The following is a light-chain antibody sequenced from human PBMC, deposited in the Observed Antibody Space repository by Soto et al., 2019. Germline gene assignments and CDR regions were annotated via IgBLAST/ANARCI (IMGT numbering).Light chain of an antibody. CDR3: SSYEGSNNWV. CDR2: EVS. CDR1: SSDVGGYNY. J-gene: IGLJ3*02. Sequence: QSALTQPPSASGSPGQSVTISCTGTSSDVGGYNYVSWYQQHPGKAPKLMIYEVSKRPSGVPDRFSGSKSGNTASLTVSGLQAEDEADYYCSSYEGSNNWVFGRGTKVTVL. V-gene: IGLV2-8*01.